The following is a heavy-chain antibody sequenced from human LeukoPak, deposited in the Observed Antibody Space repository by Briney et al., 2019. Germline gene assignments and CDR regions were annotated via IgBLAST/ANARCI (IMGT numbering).Heavy chain of an antibody. J-gene: IGHJ6*03. CDR3: ARGRRKRWLRWYYYYYMDV. CDR2: MNPNSGNT. V-gene: IGHV1-8*01. Sequence: ASVKVSRKASGYTFTSYDINWVRQATGQGLEWMGWMNPNSGNTGYAQKFQGRVTMTRNTSISTAYMELSSLRSEDTAVYYCARGRRKRWLRWYYYYYMDVWGKGTTVTVSS. D-gene: IGHD5-24*01. CDR1: GYTFTSYD.